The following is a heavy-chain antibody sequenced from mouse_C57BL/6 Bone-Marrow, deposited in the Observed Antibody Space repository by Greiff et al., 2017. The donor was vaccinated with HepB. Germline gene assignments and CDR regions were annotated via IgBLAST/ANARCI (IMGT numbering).Heavy chain of an antibody. Sequence: VQLQQSGAELARPGASVKLSCKASGYTFTSYGISWVKQRTGQGLEWIGEIYPRSGNTYYNEKFKGKATLTADKSSSTAYMELRSLTSEDSAVYFGARSPYYYGSSYGWFAYWGQGTLVTVSA. CDR2: IYPRSGNT. CDR1: GYTFTSYG. V-gene: IGHV1-81*01. J-gene: IGHJ3*01. D-gene: IGHD1-1*01. CDR3: ARSPYYYGSSYGWFAY.